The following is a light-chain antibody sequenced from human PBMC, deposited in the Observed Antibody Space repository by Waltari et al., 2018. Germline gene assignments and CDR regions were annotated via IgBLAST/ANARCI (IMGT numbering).Light chain of an antibody. CDR2: GAS. J-gene: IGKJ1*01. V-gene: IGKV3-15*01. CDR1: ESISIN. CDR3: QQYHNWPRGM. Sequence: TQSPATLSLSLGERVTLTCRASESISINLAWYQQKPGQPPRLIIHGASKRATGVPARFAGSGSRTEFTLTITSLQSEDIAVYYCQQYHNWPRGMFGQGTKVEFK.